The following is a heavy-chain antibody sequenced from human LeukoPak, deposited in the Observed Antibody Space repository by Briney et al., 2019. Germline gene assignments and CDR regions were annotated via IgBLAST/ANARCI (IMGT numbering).Heavy chain of an antibody. CDR2: ISSSSSYI. J-gene: IGHJ4*02. CDR3: ARDPVVVVPAARDY. CDR1: GFTFSSYS. V-gene: IGHV3-21*01. D-gene: IGHD2-2*01. Sequence: PGGSLRLSCAASGFTFSSYSMNWVRQAPGKGLEWVSSISSSSSYIYYADSVKGRFTISRDNAKNSLYLQMNSLRAEDTAVYYCARDPVVVVPAARDYWGQGTLVTVSS.